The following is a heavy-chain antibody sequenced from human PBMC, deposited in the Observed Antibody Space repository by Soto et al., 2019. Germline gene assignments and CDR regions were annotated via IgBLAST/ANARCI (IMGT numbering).Heavy chain of an antibody. CDR2: INTGSGNT. D-gene: IGHD3-10*01. Sequence: QVQLVQSGAEVKRPGASVKVSCKSSGDTFTTYALHWLRQAPGQGLQWMGWINTGSGNTKYSVGFQGRVTFTRDTPATTAYMELSSLRSEDTAVYYCARVPPWGNSGSYYIQHYDSWGQGTQVTVSS. CDR3: ARVPPWGNSGSYYIQHYDS. J-gene: IGHJ4*02. V-gene: IGHV1-3*04. CDR1: GDTFTTYA.